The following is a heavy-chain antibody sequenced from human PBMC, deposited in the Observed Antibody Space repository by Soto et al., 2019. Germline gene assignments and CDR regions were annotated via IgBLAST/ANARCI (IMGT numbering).Heavy chain of an antibody. CDR2: IYQTGST. CDR1: GGSISTINW. J-gene: IGHJ6*02. V-gene: IGHV4-4*02. CDR3: ARVSSRSAFGMDV. Sequence: SETLSLTCAVSGGSISTINWWTWVRQPPGKGPDWIGEIYQTGSTSYNPSLESRVTISIDKSKNQFSLKLRSVTAADTAVYYCARVSSRSAFGMDVWGQGATVTVSS. D-gene: IGHD6-6*01.